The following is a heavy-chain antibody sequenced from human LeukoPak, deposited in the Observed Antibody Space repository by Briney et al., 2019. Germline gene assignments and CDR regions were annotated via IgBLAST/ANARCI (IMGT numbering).Heavy chain of an antibody. D-gene: IGHD2-15*01. CDR1: GFTFSDYY. J-gene: IGHJ4*02. Sequence: GRSLRLSCAASGFTFSDYYMSWIRQAPGKGLEWVSYISSSGSTIYYADSVKGRFTISRDNAKNSLYLQMNSLRAEDTAVYYCARVVVLVAACVFPRDWGQGTLVTVSS. CDR2: ISSSGSTI. CDR3: ARVVVLVAACVFPRD. V-gene: IGHV3-11*01.